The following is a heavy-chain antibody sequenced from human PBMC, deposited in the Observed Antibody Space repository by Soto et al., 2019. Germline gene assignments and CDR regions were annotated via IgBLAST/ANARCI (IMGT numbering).Heavy chain of an antibody. Sequence: EVQLVESGGGLVKPGGSLRLSCAASGFTFSPYTMNWVRQAPGKGLEWVSSISSRSSYIYYADSVKGRFTISRDNAKNSLYLLMNSLRADDTAVYYCTRDLAAAASYGIDVWGQGTTVTVSS. D-gene: IGHD6-13*01. J-gene: IGHJ6*02. CDR2: ISSRSSYI. V-gene: IGHV3-21*01. CDR3: TRDLAAAASYGIDV. CDR1: GFTFSPYT.